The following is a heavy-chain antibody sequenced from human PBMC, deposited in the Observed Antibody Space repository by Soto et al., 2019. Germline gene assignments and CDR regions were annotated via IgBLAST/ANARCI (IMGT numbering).Heavy chain of an antibody. D-gene: IGHD3-10*01. CDR1: GGSIDGYN. CDR2: VYYSGGS. CDR3: VRQGIGNLHGLVDV. V-gene: IGHV4-59*08. Sequence: QVQLQESGPGLVKPSETLSLTCTVYGGSIDGYNCAWIRQPPGKSLEWVGYVYYSGGSRYNPSLESRVTLSMDTSKSQFSLQLRSVTAADTAVYYCVRQGIGNLHGLVDVWGRGTTVTVSS. J-gene: IGHJ6*02.